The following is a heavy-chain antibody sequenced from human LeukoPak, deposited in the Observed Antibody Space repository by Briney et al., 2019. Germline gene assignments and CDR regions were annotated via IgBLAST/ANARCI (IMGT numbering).Heavy chain of an antibody. Sequence: PSETLSLTCAVYGGSFSGYYWSWIRQPPGKGLEWMGEINHSGSTNYNPSLKSRVTISVDTSKNQFSLKLSSVTAADTAVYYCATYWELNAFDIWGQGTMVTVSS. D-gene: IGHD1-26*01. CDR3: ATYWELNAFDI. V-gene: IGHV4-34*01. CDR2: INHSGST. J-gene: IGHJ3*02. CDR1: GGSFSGYY.